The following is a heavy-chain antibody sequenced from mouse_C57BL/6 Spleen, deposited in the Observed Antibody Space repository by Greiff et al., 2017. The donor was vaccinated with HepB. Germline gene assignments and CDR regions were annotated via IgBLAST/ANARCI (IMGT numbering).Heavy chain of an antibody. V-gene: IGHV1-59*01. J-gene: IGHJ3*01. CDR1: GYTFSSYW. CDR2: IDPSDSYT. D-gene: IGHD2-3*01. CDR3: ASPYDGFAY. Sequence: QVQLQQPGAELVRPGTSVKLSCKASGYTFSSYWMHWVKQRPGQGLEWIGVIDPSDSYTNYNQKFKGKATLTVDTSSSTAYMQLSSLTSEDSAVYYCASPYDGFAYWGQGTLVTVSA.